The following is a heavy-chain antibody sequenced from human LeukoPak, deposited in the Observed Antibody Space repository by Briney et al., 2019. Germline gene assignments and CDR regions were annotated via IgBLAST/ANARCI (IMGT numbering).Heavy chain of an antibody. CDR3: ARAKGPGAHYNWFDP. CDR2: IYNSGST. J-gene: IGHJ5*02. D-gene: IGHD2-2*01. V-gene: IGHV4-30-4*01. Sequence: ASQTLSLTCTVSGASISSGDYYWSLLRQPPGKGLEWIGYIYNSGSTFYNPSLKSRLTISVDTSKKQFSLKLSSVAAADTAVYYCARAKGPGAHYNWFDPWGQGTLVTVSS. CDR1: GASISSGDYY.